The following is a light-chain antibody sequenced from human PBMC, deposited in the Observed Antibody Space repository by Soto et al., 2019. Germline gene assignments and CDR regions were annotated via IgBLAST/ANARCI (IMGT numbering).Light chain of an antibody. V-gene: IGKV3-11*01. CDR3: QERDNCPALT. J-gene: IGKJ4*01. CDR2: DTS. CDR1: QSVGKF. Sequence: EVVLTQSPATLSLSPGQRATLSCRASQSVGKFLSWYQQKPGQAPRLLIYDTSNRATGIPARFSGSGSGTDFTLTISSLEPEDFAVYFCQERDNCPALTFGGGTKVEIK.